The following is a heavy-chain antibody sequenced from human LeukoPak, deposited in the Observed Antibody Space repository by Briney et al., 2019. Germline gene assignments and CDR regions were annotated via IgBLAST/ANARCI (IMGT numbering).Heavy chain of an antibody. Sequence: GGSLRLSCAASGFTFRSYGMSWVRQAPGKGLEWVSSIFPSGGEIHYADSVRGRFTISRDNSKSTLSLQMNSLRAEDTAIYYCATYRQVLLPFESWGQGTLVTVSS. CDR3: ATYRQVLLPFES. D-gene: IGHD2-8*02. J-gene: IGHJ4*02. CDR1: GFTFRSYG. CDR2: IFPSGGEI. V-gene: IGHV3-23*01.